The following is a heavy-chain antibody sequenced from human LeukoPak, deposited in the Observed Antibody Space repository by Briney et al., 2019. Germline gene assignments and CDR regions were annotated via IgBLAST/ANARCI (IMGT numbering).Heavy chain of an antibody. V-gene: IGHV4-34*01. CDR1: GGSFSGYY. D-gene: IGHD2-21*02. J-gene: IGHJ6*02. CDR3: AASSRFVVVTALRYYYYGMDV. Sequence: SETLSLTCAVYGGSFSGYYWSWIRQPPGKGLEWIGEINHSGSTNYNPSLKSRVTISVGTSKNQFSMKLSSVTAADTAVYYCAASSRFVVVTALRYYYYGMDVWGQGTTVTVSS. CDR2: INHSGST.